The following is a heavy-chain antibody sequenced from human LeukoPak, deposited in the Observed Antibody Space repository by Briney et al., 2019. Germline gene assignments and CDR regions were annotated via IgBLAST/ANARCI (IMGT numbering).Heavy chain of an antibody. J-gene: IGHJ3*01. D-gene: IGHD3-22*01. CDR1: GFTLSNYN. CDR3: ARDLRRYYYDSGGHGDAFDV. Sequence: PGGSLRLSCAASGFTLSNYNMNWVRQAPGKGLEWVSSISGTTSSIYYADSAKGRFTISRDNAKNSLSLQMNSLRAEDTAIYYCARDLRRYYYDSGGHGDAFDVWGQGTMVTVSS. CDR2: ISGTTSSI. V-gene: IGHV3-21*01.